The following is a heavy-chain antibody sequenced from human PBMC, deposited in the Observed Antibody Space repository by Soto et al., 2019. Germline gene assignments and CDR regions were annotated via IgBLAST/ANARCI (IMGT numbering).Heavy chain of an antibody. D-gene: IGHD3-22*01. Sequence: PSETLSLTCDVSSVSITSSNWWTWVRQPPRRGLEWLGYISYSGSTNYNPTLKSRVTISVDTSKNQLSLKLSSVTAADTAVYYCASHLKLNDSSGYYSSYYFDYWGQGTLVTVSS. V-gene: IGHV4-4*02. CDR3: ASHLKLNDSSGYYSSYYFDY. CDR1: SVSITSSNW. CDR2: ISYSGST. J-gene: IGHJ4*02.